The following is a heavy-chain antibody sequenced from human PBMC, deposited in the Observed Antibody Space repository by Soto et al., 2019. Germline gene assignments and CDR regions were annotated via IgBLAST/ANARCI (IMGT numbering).Heavy chain of an antibody. V-gene: IGHV3-21*01. CDR1: GFTFSSYS. Sequence: GGSLRLSCVASGFTFSSYSMNWVRQAPGKGLEWVSSISSSSSYIYYADSVKGRFTISRDNAKNSLYLQMNSLRAEDTAVYYCAREYYYDSSGYREPFDPWGQGTLVTVSS. CDR3: AREYYYDSSGYREPFDP. CDR2: ISSSSSYI. J-gene: IGHJ5*02. D-gene: IGHD3-22*01.